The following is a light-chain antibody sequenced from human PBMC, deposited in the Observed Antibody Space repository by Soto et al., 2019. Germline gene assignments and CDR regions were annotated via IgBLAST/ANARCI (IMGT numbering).Light chain of an antibody. V-gene: IGLV2-14*01. CDR3: SSYTSSSTPYYV. CDR1: SSDAGGYNY. J-gene: IGLJ1*01. Sequence: QSALTQPASVSGSPGQSITISCTGTSSDAGGYNYVSWYQQHPGKAPKLMIYEVSNRPSGVSNRFSGSKSGNTASLTISGLQAEDEADYYCSSYTSSSTPYYVFGTGTKVTVL. CDR2: EVS.